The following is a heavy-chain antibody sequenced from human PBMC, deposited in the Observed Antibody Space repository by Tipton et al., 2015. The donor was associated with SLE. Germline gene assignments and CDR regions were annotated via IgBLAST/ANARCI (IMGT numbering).Heavy chain of an antibody. Sequence: TLSLTCTVSGGSISSGSYYWSWIRQPAGKGLEWIGRIYTSGSTNSNPSLKSRVTISVDTSKNRFSLKLSSVTAADTAVYYCARDIGGRGGDCYAFDIWGQGTMVTVSS. V-gene: IGHV4-61*02. CDR2: IYTSGST. CDR1: GGSISSGSYY. J-gene: IGHJ3*02. D-gene: IGHD2-21*01. CDR3: ARDIGGRGGDCYAFDI.